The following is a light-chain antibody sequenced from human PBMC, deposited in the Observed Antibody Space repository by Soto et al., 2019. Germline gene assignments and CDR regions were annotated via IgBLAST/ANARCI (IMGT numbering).Light chain of an antibody. CDR1: QSISSW. CDR3: QQYNSYSRT. J-gene: IGKJ1*01. V-gene: IGKV1-5*03. Sequence: DIQMTQSPSTLSASVGDRVTITCRASQSISSWLAWYQQKPGKAPKLLIYKASSLESGVPSRFSGSGSGTELTLTISSLQPDDFATYYCQQYNSYSRTFGQGPKVEIK. CDR2: KAS.